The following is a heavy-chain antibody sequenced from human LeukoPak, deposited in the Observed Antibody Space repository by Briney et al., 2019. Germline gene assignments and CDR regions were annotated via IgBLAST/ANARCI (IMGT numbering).Heavy chain of an antibody. CDR1: GYTFTGYY. V-gene: IGHV3-74*01. CDR2: INSDGSST. D-gene: IGHD5-18*01. CDR3: ARDGGYSYGYYYYYYMDV. J-gene: IGHJ6*03. Sequence: SCKASGYTFTGYYMHWVRQAPGKGLVWVSRINSDGSSTSYADSVKGRFTISRDNAKNTLYLQMNSLRAEDTAVYYCARDGGYSYGYYYYYYMDVWGKGTTVTISS.